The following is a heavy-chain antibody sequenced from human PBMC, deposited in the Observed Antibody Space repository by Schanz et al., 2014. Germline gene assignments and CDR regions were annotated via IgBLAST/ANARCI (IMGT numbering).Heavy chain of an antibody. Sequence: EVQLVESGGGMVQPGGSLRLSCAASGFTFSDHYMDWVRQAPGKGLEWVGRITNKPNNYNTEYAASVKGRFTISRDDSRNSLYLQMSSLKTEDTAVYYCAYYDVVTGFDYWGQGTQVTVSS. CDR3: AYYDVVTGFDY. D-gene: IGHD3-9*01. CDR2: ITNKPNNYNT. J-gene: IGHJ4*02. V-gene: IGHV3-72*01. CDR1: GFTFSDHY.